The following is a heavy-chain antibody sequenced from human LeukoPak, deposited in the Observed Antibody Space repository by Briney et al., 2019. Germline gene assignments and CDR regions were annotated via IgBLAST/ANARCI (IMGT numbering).Heavy chain of an antibody. Sequence: SEALSLTCTASGGSISSSSYYWGWIRQPPGKGLEWIGSIYYSGSTYYNPSLKSRDTISVDTSKNQFSLKLSSVTAADTAVYYCARAGITMIVVDYWGQGTLVTVSS. J-gene: IGHJ4*02. V-gene: IGHV4-39*07. CDR2: IYYSGST. CDR1: GGSISSSSYY. CDR3: ARAGITMIVVDY. D-gene: IGHD3-22*01.